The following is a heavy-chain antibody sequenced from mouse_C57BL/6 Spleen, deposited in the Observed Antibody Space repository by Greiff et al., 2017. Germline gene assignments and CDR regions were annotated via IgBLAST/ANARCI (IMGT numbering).Heavy chain of an antibody. CDR1: GYTFTEYT. J-gene: IGHJ4*01. CDR2: FYPGSGSI. Sequence: VQLQESGAELVKPGASVKLSCKASGYTFTEYTIHWVKQRPGQGLEWIGWFYPGSGSIKYNEKFKDKATLTADKSSSTVYMELSSLTSEDSAVYFCARDEGIYGYGEDDAMDYWGQGTSVTVSS. D-gene: IGHD2-2*01. CDR3: ARDEGIYGYGEDDAMDY. V-gene: IGHV1-62-2*01.